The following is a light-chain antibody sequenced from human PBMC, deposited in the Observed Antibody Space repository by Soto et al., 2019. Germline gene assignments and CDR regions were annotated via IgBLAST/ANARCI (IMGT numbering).Light chain of an antibody. V-gene: IGKV3-20*01. Sequence: ENVLTQSPGTLSLSPGERATLSCRASQSVSSSYLAWYQQKPGQAPRLLIYGASTGATGIPDRFSGSGSGTDFTLTISRLEPEDFAVYYCQQYGSSPRTFGQGTKLEIK. J-gene: IGKJ2*01. CDR1: QSVSSSY. CDR3: QQYGSSPRT. CDR2: GAS.